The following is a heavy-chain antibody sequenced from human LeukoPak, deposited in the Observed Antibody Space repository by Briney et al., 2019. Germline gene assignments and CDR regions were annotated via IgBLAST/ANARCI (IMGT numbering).Heavy chain of an antibody. CDR3: ARDSWGVSGYMDV. J-gene: IGHJ6*03. CDR1: GITLNSYW. V-gene: IGHV3-7*03. CDR2: INQDGSEK. D-gene: IGHD3-10*01. Sequence: AGGSLRLSCEASGITLNSYWMSWVRQAPGKGLEWMANINQDGSEKYYVDSVEGRFTISRDNANNSLYLQMNSLRAEDTALYYCARDSWGVSGYMDVWGKGTTVTVSS.